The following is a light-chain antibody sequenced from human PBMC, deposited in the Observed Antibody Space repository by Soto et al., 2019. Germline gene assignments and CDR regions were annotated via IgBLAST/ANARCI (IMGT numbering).Light chain of an antibody. CDR2: DGS. CDR1: HGISSA. Sequence: AIQLTQSPSSLSASVGARVTITCRASHGISSALAWYHQKPGTAPKLLIYDGSSLESGVPSRFSGSGSGTDFTLTISSLQPEDFATYYCQQFKSYPLTFGGGTTVVIK. J-gene: IGKJ4*01. V-gene: IGKV1-13*02. CDR3: QQFKSYPLT.